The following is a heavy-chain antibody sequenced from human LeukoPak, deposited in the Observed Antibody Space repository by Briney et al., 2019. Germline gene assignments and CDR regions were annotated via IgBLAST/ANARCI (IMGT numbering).Heavy chain of an antibody. CDR3: AKDFYRLGEFDAFDN. J-gene: IGHJ3*02. V-gene: IGHV3-23*01. D-gene: IGHD3-16*01. Sequence: GGSLRLSCEGSGFSFSSYAMSWVRQAPGKGLEWVSGISGGGDKTYYEESVKGRFTISRDNFRRTLYLQMNSLRVEDTALYYCAKDFYRLGEFDAFDNWGQGTMVTVSS. CDR1: GFSFSSYA. CDR2: ISGGGDKT.